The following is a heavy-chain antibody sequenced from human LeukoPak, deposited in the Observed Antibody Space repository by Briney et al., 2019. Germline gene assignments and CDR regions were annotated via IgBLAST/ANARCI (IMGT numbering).Heavy chain of an antibody. J-gene: IGHJ4*02. CDR1: GGSISSGGYY. CDR3: ARGGTTGTTTPFDY. D-gene: IGHD1-1*01. Sequence: SETLSLTCTVSGGSISSGGYYWSWIRQHPGKGLEWIGYIYYSGSTNYNPSLKSRVTISVDTSKNQFSLKLSSVTAADTAVYYCARGGTTGTTTPFDYWGQGTLVTVSS. V-gene: IGHV4-31*03. CDR2: IYYSGST.